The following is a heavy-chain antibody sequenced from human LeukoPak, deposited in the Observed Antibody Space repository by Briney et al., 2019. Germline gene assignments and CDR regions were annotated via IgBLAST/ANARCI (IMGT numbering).Heavy chain of an antibody. CDR2: ISSSSSYT. V-gene: IGHV3-11*06. CDR3: ARVTPKPPQYYYYYGMDV. J-gene: IGHJ6*02. CDR1: GFTFSDYY. Sequence: GGSLRLSCAASGFTFSDYYMSWIRQAPGKGLEWVSYISSSSSYTNYADSVKGRCTISRDNAKNSLYLQMNSLRAEDTAVYYCARVTPKPPQYYYYYGMDVWGQGTTVTVSS. D-gene: IGHD1-14*01.